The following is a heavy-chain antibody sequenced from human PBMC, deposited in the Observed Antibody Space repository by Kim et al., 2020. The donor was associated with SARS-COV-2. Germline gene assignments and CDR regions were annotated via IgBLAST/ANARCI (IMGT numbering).Heavy chain of an antibody. V-gene: IGHV4-34*01. J-gene: IGHJ4*02. CDR1: GGSFSGYY. CDR3: ARGFWAAAGHFDY. D-gene: IGHD6-13*01. Sequence: SETLSLTCAVYGGSFSGYYWSWIRQPPGKGLEWIGEINHSGSTNYNPSLKSRVTISVDTSKNQFSLKLSSVTAADTAVYYCARGFWAAAGHFDYWGQGTLVTVSS. CDR2: INHSGST.